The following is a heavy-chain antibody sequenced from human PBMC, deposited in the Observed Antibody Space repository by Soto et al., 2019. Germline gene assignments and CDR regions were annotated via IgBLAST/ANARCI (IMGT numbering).Heavy chain of an antibody. CDR3: ARDQLFGVAPFDY. V-gene: IGHV1-69*06. D-gene: IGHD3-3*01. J-gene: IGHJ4*02. Sequence: SVKVSCKASGGTFSSYAISWVRQAPGQGLEWMGGIIPIFGTANYAQKFQGRVTITADKSTSTAYMELSSLRSEDTAVYYCARDQLFGVAPFDYWGQGTLLTVSS. CDR1: GGTFSSYA. CDR2: IIPIFGTA.